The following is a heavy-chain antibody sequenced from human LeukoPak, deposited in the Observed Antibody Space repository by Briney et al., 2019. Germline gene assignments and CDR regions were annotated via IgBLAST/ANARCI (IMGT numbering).Heavy chain of an antibody. CDR2: IKQDGSDR. CDR3: VRNLAVAGTCFDS. D-gene: IGHD6-19*01. Sequence: GGSLRLSCAASGFTVSTNYMSWVRQAPGTGLEWVANIKQDGSDRNYVTSVRGRFTISRDNAESSLYLQMNSLRVEDTAVYYCVRNLAVAGTCFDSWGQGTLVTVSS. V-gene: IGHV3-7*03. CDR1: GFTVSTNY. J-gene: IGHJ4*02.